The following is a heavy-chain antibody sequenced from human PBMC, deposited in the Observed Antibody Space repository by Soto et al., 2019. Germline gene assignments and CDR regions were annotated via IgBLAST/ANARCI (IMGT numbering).Heavy chain of an antibody. D-gene: IGHD6-13*01. CDR1: GCSISSGGYY. CDR3: ARDVAAAGNCFDY. J-gene: IGHJ4*02. V-gene: IGHV4-31*03. CDR2: IYYSGST. Sequence: SETLSLTCTVSGCSISSGGYYWSWIRQHPGKGLEWIGYIYYSGSTYYNPSLKSRVTISVDTSKNQFSLKLSSVTAADTAVYYCARDVAAAGNCFDYWGQGTLVTVSS.